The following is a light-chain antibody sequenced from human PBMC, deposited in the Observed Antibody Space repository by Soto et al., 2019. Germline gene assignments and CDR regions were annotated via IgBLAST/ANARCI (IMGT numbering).Light chain of an antibody. V-gene: IGKV3-15*01. CDR3: HQYNDWPPIT. CDR2: GAS. Sequence: EILMTQSPSTLSVSPGERATLSCRASQSVSSNLAWYQQKSGQAPRLLIHGASSRATGIPARFTGSGSGTEFTLTISSLQSEDFAIHFCHQYNDWPPITFGQGTRLEIK. J-gene: IGKJ5*01. CDR1: QSVSSN.